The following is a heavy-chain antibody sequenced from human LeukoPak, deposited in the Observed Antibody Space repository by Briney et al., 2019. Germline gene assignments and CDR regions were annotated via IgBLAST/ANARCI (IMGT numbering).Heavy chain of an antibody. V-gene: IGHV3-74*01. CDR2: ISSDGSRV. J-gene: IGHJ4*02. CDR1: GFTFSDYW. Sequence: GGSLRLSCAASGFTFSDYWMHWVRQAPGKGLVWVSRISSDGSRVTYADSVKGRFTISRDNAKNTLYLQMNSLRAEDTAVYYCARVENDYGDYKSWGQGTLVTVSS. CDR3: ARVENDYGDYKS. D-gene: IGHD4-17*01.